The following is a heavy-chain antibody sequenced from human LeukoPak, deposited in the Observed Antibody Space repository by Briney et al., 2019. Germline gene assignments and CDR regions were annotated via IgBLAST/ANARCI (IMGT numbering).Heavy chain of an antibody. CDR3: ARVTNTGLIDY. V-gene: IGHV4-31*03. CDR1: GGSISRGDYS. CDR2: IYYSGGT. J-gene: IGHJ4*02. D-gene: IGHD1-14*01. Sequence: SETLSLTCTVSGGSISRGDYSWSWIRQHPGKGLEWIGYIYYSGGTYYNPSLKSRVTISVDTSKNRFSLKLSSVTAADSAVYYCARVTNTGLIDYWGQGTLVTVSS.